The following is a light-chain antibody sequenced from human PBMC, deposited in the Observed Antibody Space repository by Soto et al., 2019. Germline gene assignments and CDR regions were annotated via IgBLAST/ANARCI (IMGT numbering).Light chain of an antibody. Sequence: QPVLTQSPSASASLGASVKLTCTLSSGHSSYAIAWHQQQPENGPRYLMKVNSDGSHIKGDGIPDRFSGSSSGAERYLTISSLQSEDEADYYCQTWGTGIRVFGGGTKVTVL. CDR2: VNSDGSH. V-gene: IGLV4-69*01. CDR1: SGHSSYA. J-gene: IGLJ3*02. CDR3: QTWGTGIRV.